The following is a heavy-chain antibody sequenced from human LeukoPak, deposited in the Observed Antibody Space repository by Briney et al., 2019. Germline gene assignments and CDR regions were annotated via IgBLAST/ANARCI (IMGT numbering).Heavy chain of an antibody. V-gene: IGHV3-33*01. Sequence: GGSLRLSCATSGFTFSSYGMHWVRQAPGRGLEWVAVIWYDGGKKYYGDSVKGRFTISRDHSKNTLYLQMNSLRAEDTAVYYCAREWYSSGWYRDTGYYGMDVWGQGTTVTVSS. CDR1: GFTFSSYG. CDR3: AREWYSSGWYRDTGYYGMDV. CDR2: IWYDGGKK. D-gene: IGHD6-19*01. J-gene: IGHJ6*02.